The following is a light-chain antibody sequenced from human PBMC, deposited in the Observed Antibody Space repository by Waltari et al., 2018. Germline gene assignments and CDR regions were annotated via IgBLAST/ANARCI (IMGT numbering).Light chain of an antibody. V-gene: IGLV3-25*03. CDR3: QSADSSGTNVV. CDR2: KDS. CDR1: ALPKQH. J-gene: IGLJ2*01. Sequence: SYELTPPPSVSVSPGQTARITCSGDALPKQHAYWYQQKPGQAPVLVIYKDSERTSGIPERFSGSSSGKTVTLTISGVQAEDEADYYCQSADSSGTNVVFGGGTKLTVL.